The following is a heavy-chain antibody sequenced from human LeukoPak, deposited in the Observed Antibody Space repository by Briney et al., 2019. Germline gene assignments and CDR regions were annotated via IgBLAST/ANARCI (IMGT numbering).Heavy chain of an antibody. D-gene: IGHD1-14*01. CDR3: ARYRPDEGWFDP. CDR2: ISAYNGNT. Sequence: GASVKVSCKASGYTFTSYDINWVRQAPGQGLEWMGWISAYNGNTNYAQKLQGRVTMTTDTSTSTAYMELRSLRSDDTAVYYCARYRPDEGWFDPWGQGTLVTVSS. J-gene: IGHJ5*02. V-gene: IGHV1-18*01. CDR1: GYTFTSYD.